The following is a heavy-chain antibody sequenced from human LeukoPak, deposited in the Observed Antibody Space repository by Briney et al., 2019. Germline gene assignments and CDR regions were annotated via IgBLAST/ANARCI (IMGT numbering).Heavy chain of an antibody. Sequence: PSETLSLXCTVSGGSISSGDYYWSWIRQPPGKGREWIGYIYYSGSTYYNPSLKSRVTISVDTSKNQFSLKLSSVTAADTAVDYRARTDCSSTSCYISFYYWGQGTLVTVSS. CDR1: GGSISSGDYY. J-gene: IGHJ4*02. CDR2: IYYSGST. V-gene: IGHV4-30-4*08. D-gene: IGHD2-2*02. CDR3: ARTDCSSTSCYISFYY.